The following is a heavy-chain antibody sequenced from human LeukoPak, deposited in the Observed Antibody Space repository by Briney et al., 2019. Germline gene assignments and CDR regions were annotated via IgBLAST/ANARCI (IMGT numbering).Heavy chain of an antibody. CDR3: ARDSTIISSSWLNWFDP. D-gene: IGHD6-13*01. CDR1: GFTFSSYW. CDR2: IKQDESEK. J-gene: IGHJ5*02. V-gene: IGHV3-7*01. Sequence: GGSLRLSCAASGFTFSSYWMSWVRQAPGKGLEWVANIKQDESEKYYVDSVKGRFTISRDNAKNSLYLQMNSLRAEDTAVYYCARDSTIISSSWLNWFDPWGQGTLVTASS.